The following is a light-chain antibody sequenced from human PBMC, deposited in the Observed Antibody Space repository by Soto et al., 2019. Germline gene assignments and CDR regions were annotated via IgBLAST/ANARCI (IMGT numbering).Light chain of an antibody. Sequence: ESVLTQSPATLSLSPGERATLSCRASQSVGSYFAWYQQKPGQAPRLLIYDASNRATGIPARFSGSGSGTDFTLTISSLESEDFAVYYCQQHSNWPLTFGQGTKVE. CDR3: QQHSNWPLT. V-gene: IGKV3-11*01. J-gene: IGKJ1*01. CDR2: DAS. CDR1: QSVGSY.